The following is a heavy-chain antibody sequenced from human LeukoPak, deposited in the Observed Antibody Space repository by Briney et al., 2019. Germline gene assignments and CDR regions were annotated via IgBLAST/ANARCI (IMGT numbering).Heavy chain of an antibody. Sequence: SETLSLTCTVSGGSISSGDYYCSWIRPPPGKCLEWIGYIYYSGSTYYNPSLKSRVTISVDTSKNQFSLKLSSVTAADTAVYYCARDLGSGYFDLWGRGTLVTVSS. V-gene: IGHV4-30-4*08. CDR3: ARDLGSGYFDL. D-gene: IGHD3-10*01. CDR1: GGSISSGDYY. CDR2: IYYSGST. J-gene: IGHJ2*01.